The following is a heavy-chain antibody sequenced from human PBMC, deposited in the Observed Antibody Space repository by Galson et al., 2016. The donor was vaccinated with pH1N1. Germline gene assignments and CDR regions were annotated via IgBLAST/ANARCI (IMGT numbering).Heavy chain of an antibody. CDR2: VSGSGGYT. CDR1: GFGFSSYA. CDR3: AKANFGGYDLDAFDI. V-gene: IGHV3-23*01. Sequence: SLRLSCAASGFGFSSYAMSWVRQAPGKGLEWVSSVSGSGGYTYDADPVKGRFTISRENSNSTLYLQMNSLRVEDTALYYCAKANFGGYDLDAFDIWGQGTMVTVSS. D-gene: IGHD5-12*01. J-gene: IGHJ3*02.